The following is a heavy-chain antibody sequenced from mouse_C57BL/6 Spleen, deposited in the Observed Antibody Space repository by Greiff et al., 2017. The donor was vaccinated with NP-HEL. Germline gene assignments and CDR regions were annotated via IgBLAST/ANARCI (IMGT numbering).Heavy chain of an antibody. V-gene: IGHV5-17*01. CDR3: AGTGSFAY. Sequence: EVQLVESGGGLVKPGGSLKLSCAASGFTFSDYGMHWVRQAPEKGLEWVAYISSGSSTIYYADTVKGRFTISRDNAKNTLFLQMTSLRSEDTAMYYCAGTGSFAYWGQGTLVTVSA. J-gene: IGHJ3*01. CDR2: ISSGSSTI. CDR1: GFTFSDYG. D-gene: IGHD2-2*01.